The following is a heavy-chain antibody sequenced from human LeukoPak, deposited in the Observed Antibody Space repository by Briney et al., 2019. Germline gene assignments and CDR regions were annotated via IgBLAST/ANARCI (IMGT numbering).Heavy chain of an antibody. V-gene: IGHV1-2*02. CDR1: GYSFVFFG. D-gene: IGHD1-20*01. J-gene: IGHJ4*02. Sequence: GASVKVSCKASGYSFVFFGVAWVRQAPGQGLEWMGWINPNSGGTNYAQKFQGRVTMTRDTSISTAYMELSRLRSDDTAVYYCARVGDNWNYFDYWGQGTLVTVSS. CDR2: INPNSGGT. CDR3: ARVGDNWNYFDY.